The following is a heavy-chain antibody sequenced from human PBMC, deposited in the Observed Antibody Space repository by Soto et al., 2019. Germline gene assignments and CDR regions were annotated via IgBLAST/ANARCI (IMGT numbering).Heavy chain of an antibody. D-gene: IGHD6-13*01. CDR2: IIPIFGTA. CDR1: GGTFSSYA. J-gene: IGHJ6*02. Sequence: QVQLVQSGAEVKKPGSSVKVSCKASGGTFSSYAISWVRQAPGQGLEWMGGIIPIFGTANYAQKFQGRVTITADESTTTAYMELSSLRSEDTAVYYCARGAIAAAGYYYYGMDVWGQGTTVTVSS. CDR3: ARGAIAAAGYYYYGMDV. V-gene: IGHV1-69*12.